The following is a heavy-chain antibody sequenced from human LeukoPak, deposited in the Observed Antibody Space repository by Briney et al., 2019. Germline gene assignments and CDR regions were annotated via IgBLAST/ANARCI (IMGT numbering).Heavy chain of an antibody. Sequence: SVKVSCKASGGTFSSYAISWVRQAPGQGLEWMGGIIPIFGTANYAQKFQGRVTITADESTSTAYMELSSLRSEDTAVYYCARVRQQQLADFDLWGRGTLVTVSS. V-gene: IGHV1-69*13. J-gene: IGHJ2*01. D-gene: IGHD6-13*01. CDR3: ARVRQQQLADFDL. CDR2: IIPIFGTA. CDR1: GGTFSSYA.